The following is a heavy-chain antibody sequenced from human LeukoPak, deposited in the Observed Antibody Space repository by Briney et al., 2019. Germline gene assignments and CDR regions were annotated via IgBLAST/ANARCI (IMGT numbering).Heavy chain of an antibody. Sequence: PSETLSLTCKVSNGSVTDTTYYWGWIRQPPGKGLEWIGEINHSGSTNYNPSLKSRVTISVDTSKNQFSLKLSSVTAADTAVYYCARAPPRGSYRPGLDYWGQGTLVTVSS. J-gene: IGHJ4*02. CDR1: NGSVTDTTYY. D-gene: IGHD3-16*01. CDR2: INHSGST. V-gene: IGHV4-39*07. CDR3: ARAPPRGSYRPGLDY.